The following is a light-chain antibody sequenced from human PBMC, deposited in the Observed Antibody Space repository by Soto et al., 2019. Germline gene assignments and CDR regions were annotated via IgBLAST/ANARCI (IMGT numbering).Light chain of an antibody. CDR3: AAWDDSLTGYV. Sequence: QSALTQPPSASGTPGQRVTISCSGSSSNIGSNTVNWYQQLPGTAPKLLIYSNNQRPSGVPDRFSGSKSGTSASLAISGLQSEDDADYYCAAWDDSLTGYVFGTGTRSPS. J-gene: IGLJ1*01. V-gene: IGLV1-44*01. CDR2: SNN. CDR1: SSNIGSNT.